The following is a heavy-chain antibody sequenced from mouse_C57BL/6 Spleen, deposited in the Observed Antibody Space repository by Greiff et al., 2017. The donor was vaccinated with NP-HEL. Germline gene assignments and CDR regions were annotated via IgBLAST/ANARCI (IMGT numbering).Heavy chain of an antibody. CDR2: ISYDGSN. J-gene: IGHJ2*01. V-gene: IGHV3-6*01. Sequence: EVQLVESGPGLVKPSQSLSLTCSVTGYSITSGYYWNWIRQFPGNKLEWMGYISYDGSNNYNPSLKNRISITRDTSKNQFFLKLNSVTTEDTATYYCARGFYDGLYWGQGTTLTVSS. CDR3: ARGFYDGLY. CDR1: GYSITSGYY. D-gene: IGHD2-3*01.